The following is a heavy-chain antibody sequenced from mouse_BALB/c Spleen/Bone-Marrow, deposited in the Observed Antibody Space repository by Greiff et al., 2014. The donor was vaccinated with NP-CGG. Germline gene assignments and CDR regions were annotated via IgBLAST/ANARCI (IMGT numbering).Heavy chain of an antibody. CDR1: GFNIKDTY. Sequence: EVQLQQSGAELVKPGASVKLSCTASGFNIKDTYMHWVKQRPEQGLEWIGRIDPASGNTKYDPKFQGKATITADTSSNTAYLQLSSRTSEDTAVYYFTRREYYAKDYWGQGTSVTVSS. CDR3: TRREYYAKDY. V-gene: IGHV14-3*02. J-gene: IGHJ4*01. CDR2: IDPASGNT.